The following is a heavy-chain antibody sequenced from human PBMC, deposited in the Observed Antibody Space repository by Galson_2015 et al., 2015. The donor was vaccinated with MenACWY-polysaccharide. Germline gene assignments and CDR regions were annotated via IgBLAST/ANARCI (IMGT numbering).Heavy chain of an antibody. CDR2: MKQDGSEK. J-gene: IGHJ2*01. Sequence: SLRLSCAASGFTFSSFWMSWVRQAPGKGLEWVAIMKQDGSEKYYVDSVKGRFSISRDNAKNSLYLQMNSLRSEDTAVYYCARDPLDSSGYTRGSVFDLWGRGTLVTVSS. CDR3: ARDPLDSSGYTRGSVFDL. CDR1: GFTFSSFW. V-gene: IGHV3-7*01. D-gene: IGHD3-22*01.